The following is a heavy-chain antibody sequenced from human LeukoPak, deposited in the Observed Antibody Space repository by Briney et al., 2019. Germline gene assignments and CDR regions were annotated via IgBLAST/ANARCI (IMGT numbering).Heavy chain of an antibody. CDR2: INPNSGGT. J-gene: IGHJ5*02. CDR3: AREEEVSAVADIRHNWFDP. V-gene: IGHV1-2*02. Sequence: ASVKVSCKASGYTFTGYYMHWVRQAPGQGLEWMGWINPNSGGTNYAQKFQGRVTMTRDTSISTAYMELSRLRSDDTAVYYCAREEEVSAVADIRHNWFDPWGQGTLVTVSS. CDR1: GYTFTGYY. D-gene: IGHD6-19*01.